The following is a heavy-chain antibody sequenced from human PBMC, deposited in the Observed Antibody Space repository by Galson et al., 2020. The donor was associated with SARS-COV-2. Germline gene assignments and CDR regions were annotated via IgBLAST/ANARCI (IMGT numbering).Heavy chain of an antibody. CDR2: IDPSDSYT. CDR3: ARFNYPVAAIDY. V-gene: IGHV5-10-1*01. J-gene: IGHJ4*02. Sequence: GESLKISCKGSGYSFTSYWTSWVRQMPGKGLEWMGRIDPSDSYTNYSPSFQGHVTISADKSISTAYLQWSSLKASDTAMYYCARFNYPVAAIDYWGQGTLVTVSS. D-gene: IGHD6-19*01. CDR1: GYSFTSYW.